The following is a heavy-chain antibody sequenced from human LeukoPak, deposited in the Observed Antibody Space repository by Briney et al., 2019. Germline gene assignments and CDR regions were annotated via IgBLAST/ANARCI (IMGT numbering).Heavy chain of an antibody. CDR3: ARDSPSIVGATRHSAFDI. D-gene: IGHD1-26*01. CDR2: IYTSGST. J-gene: IGHJ3*02. Sequence: SETLSLTCTVSGGSISSGSYYWSWIRQPAGKGLEWIGRIYTSGSTNYNPSLKSRVTMSVDTSKNQFSLKLSSVTAADTAVYYRARDSPSIVGATRHSAFDIWGQGTMVTVSS. CDR1: GGSISSGSYY. V-gene: IGHV4-61*02.